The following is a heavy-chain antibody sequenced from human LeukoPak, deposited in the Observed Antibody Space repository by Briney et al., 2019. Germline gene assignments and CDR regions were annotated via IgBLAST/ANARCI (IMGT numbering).Heavy chain of an antibody. D-gene: IGHD3-22*01. CDR3: ARVQDTSGYYYAYYYYYMDV. CDR1: GFTFSSYE. J-gene: IGHJ6*03. CDR2: ISSSNSDK. Sequence: PGGSLRLSCAASGFTFSSYEMNWVRQAPGKGLEWVSSISSSNSDKYYADSVKGRFTISRDNAKNSLYLQMNSLRAEDTAVYYCARVQDTSGYYYAYYYYYMDVWGKGTTVTISS. V-gene: IGHV3-21*01.